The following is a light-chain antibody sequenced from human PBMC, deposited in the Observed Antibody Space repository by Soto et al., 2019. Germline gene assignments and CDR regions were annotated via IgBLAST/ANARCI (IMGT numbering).Light chain of an antibody. J-gene: IGLJ3*02. Sequence: QSVLTQPPSASGTPGQTVTISCSGSSSNIARNTESWYQEVPGTAPKLLIYNNNQRPSGVPDRFSASKSGTSASLVISGLQSEDEADYYCATWDDSVKGWVFGGGTKLTVL. CDR3: ATWDDSVKGWV. CDR1: SSNIARNT. CDR2: NNN. V-gene: IGLV1-44*01.